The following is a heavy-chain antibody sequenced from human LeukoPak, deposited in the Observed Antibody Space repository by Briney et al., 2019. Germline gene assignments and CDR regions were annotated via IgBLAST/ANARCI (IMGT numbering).Heavy chain of an antibody. Sequence: SETLSLTCTVSSGSISSSSYYWGWIRQPPGKGLEWIGSIYYSGSTYYNPSLKSRVTISVDTSKNQFSLKLSSVTAADTAVYYCARHCGGDCYDIEDAFDIWGQGTMVTVSS. CDR3: ARHCGGDCYDIEDAFDI. J-gene: IGHJ3*02. D-gene: IGHD2-21*02. CDR1: SGSISSSSYY. V-gene: IGHV4-39*01. CDR2: IYYSGST.